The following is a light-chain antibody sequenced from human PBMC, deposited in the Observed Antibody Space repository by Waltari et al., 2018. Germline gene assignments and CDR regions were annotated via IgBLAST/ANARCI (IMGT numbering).Light chain of an antibody. CDR2: VNSDGSH. J-gene: IGLJ3*02. CDR3: QTGGHDTWV. Sequence: QLVLTQSPSASASLGASVKLTCTLSSGYSSNVIAWLQQQPEKGPRSLMKVNSDGSHSKGDEIPDRFSGSSSGAERYLTISNLQSEDEADYYCQTGGHDTWVFGGGTKLTVL. V-gene: IGLV4-69*01. CDR1: SGYSSNV.